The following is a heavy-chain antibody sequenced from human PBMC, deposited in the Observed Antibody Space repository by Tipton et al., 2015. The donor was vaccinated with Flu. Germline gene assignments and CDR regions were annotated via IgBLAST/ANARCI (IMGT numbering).Heavy chain of an antibody. CDR3: ARSSRGWYRAMFD. J-gene: IGHJ4*02. D-gene: IGHD6-19*01. V-gene: IGHV4-59*01. CDR1: GGSFSSYY. Sequence: TLSLTCTVSGGSFSSYYWSWIRQPPGKGLAWIGDIFYTGSANYNPSLKSRVTISLDTSKHQFSLKLESVTAADTAVYYCARSSRGWYRAMFDWGQGTLVTVSS. CDR2: IFYTGSA.